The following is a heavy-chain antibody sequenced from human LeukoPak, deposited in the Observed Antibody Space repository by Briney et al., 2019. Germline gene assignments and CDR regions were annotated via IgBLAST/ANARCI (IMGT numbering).Heavy chain of an antibody. J-gene: IGHJ4*02. CDR3: ASQSSGGLFEDY. V-gene: IGHV3-7*01. CDR2: IKQDGSEK. D-gene: IGHD2-15*01. CDR1: GFTFSSYW. Sequence: PGGSRRLSCAASGFTFSSYWMSWVRQAPGKGLECVANIKQDGSEKYYVDSVKGRFTISRDNAKNSLYLQMNSLRAEDTAVYYCASQSSGGLFEDYWGQGTLVTVSS.